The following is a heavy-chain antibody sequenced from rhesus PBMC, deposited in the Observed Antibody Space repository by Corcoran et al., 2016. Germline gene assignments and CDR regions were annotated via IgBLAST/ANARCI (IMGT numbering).Heavy chain of an antibody. V-gene: IGHV4-80*01. J-gene: IGHJ4*01. D-gene: IGHD4-29*01. CDR3: ARAHGSSYEYMSH. CDR2: INGNSGST. Sequence: QVQLQESGPGLVKPSETLSLTCAVSGASISSYWWSWMRQPPGKGLEGMGEINGNSGSTYYTPSLKSRVTISKDASKNQFSLKLSSVTAADTAVYYCARAHGSSYEYMSHWGQGVLVTVSS. CDR1: GASISSYW.